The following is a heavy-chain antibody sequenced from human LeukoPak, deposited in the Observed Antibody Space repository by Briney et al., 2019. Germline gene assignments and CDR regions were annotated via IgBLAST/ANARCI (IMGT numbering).Heavy chain of an antibody. CDR3: TTDRAIAVRPVFDY. CDR2: IKSKTDGGTI. V-gene: IGHV3-15*01. Sequence: PGGSLRLSCAASGVTFSNAWMSWVRQAPGKGLEWVGRIKSKTDGGTIDYAAPVKGRFTISTDDSKITLYLQMNSLKIEDTGVYYCTTDRAIAVRPVFDYWGQGTLVTVSS. CDR1: GVTFSNAW. D-gene: IGHD6-6*01. J-gene: IGHJ4*02.